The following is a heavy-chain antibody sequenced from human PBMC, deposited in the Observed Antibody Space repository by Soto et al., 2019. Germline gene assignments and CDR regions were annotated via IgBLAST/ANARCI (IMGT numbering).Heavy chain of an antibody. J-gene: IGHJ4*02. V-gene: IGHV3-23*01. CDR1: GFTFSSYA. Sequence: GGSLRLSCAASGFTFSSYAMSWVRQAPGKGLEWVSAISGSGGSTYYADSVKGRFTISRDNSKNTLYLQMNSLRAEDTAVYYCAKVPASRFYDSSGYYLGFSDYWGQGTLVTVSS. CDR2: ISGSGGST. CDR3: AKVPASRFYDSSGYYLGFSDY. D-gene: IGHD3-22*01.